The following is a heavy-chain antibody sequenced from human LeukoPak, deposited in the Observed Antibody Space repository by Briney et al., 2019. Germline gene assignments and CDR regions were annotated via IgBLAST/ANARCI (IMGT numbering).Heavy chain of an antibody. CDR2: INPNSGGT. J-gene: IGHJ4*02. V-gene: IGHV1-2*02. CDR3: AREVLSDIKVGCAYDY. CDR1: GYTFTGYY. D-gene: IGHD3-10*01. Sequence: GASVKVSCKASGYTFTGYYMHWVRQAPGQGLEWMGWINPNSGGTNYAQKFQGRVTMTRDTSISTAYMELSRLRSDDTAVYYCAREVLSDIKVGCAYDYWGQGTLVTVSS.